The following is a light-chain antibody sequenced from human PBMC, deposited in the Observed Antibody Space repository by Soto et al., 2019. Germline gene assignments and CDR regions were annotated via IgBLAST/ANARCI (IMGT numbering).Light chain of an antibody. CDR3: QSYDSSLSGSGV. CDR1: SSNIGAGYD. J-gene: IGLJ1*01. CDR2: GNS. Sequence: QAVLTQPPSVYGGPGQSVTISSNGDSSNIGAGYDVHWYQQLPGTAPKLLIYGNSNRPSGVPDRFSGSKSGTSASLAITGLQAEDEADYYCQSYDSSLSGSGVFGTGTKVTVL. V-gene: IGLV1-40*01.